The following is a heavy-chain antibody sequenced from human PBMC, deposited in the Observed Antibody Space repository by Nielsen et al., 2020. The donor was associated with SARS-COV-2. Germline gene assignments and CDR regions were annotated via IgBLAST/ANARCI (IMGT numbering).Heavy chain of an antibody. V-gene: IGHV3-48*01. CDR1: GFAFSGYS. CDR3: ATNRGEIDY. CDR2: ISSGGTI. J-gene: IGHJ4*01. D-gene: IGHD3-16*01. Sequence: GESLKISCAASGFAFSGYSMNWVRQAPGKGLEWISYISSGGTIYYADSVKGRFTISRDNAKNSLYLQMSSLRAEDTAVYYCATNRGEIDYWGQGTLVTVSS.